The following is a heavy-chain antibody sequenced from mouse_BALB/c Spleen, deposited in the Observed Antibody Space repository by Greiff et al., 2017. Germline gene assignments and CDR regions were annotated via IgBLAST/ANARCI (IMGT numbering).Heavy chain of an antibody. D-gene: IGHD2-10*02. CDR1: GYTFTSYW. V-gene: IGHV1S81*02. Sequence: QVQLQQPGAELVKPGASVKLSCKASGYTFTSYWMHWVKQRPGQGLEWIGEINPSNGRTNYNEKFKCKATLTVDKSSSTAYMQLSSLTSEDSAVYYCARCMTFYAMDYWGQGTSVTVSA. J-gene: IGHJ4*01. CDR3: ARCMTFYAMDY. CDR2: INPSNGRT.